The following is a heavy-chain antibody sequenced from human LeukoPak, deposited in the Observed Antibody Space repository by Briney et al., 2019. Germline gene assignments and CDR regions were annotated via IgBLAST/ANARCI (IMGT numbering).Heavy chain of an antibody. J-gene: IGHJ3*02. CDR1: GYSFTSYW. CDR2: IYPGDSDT. CDR3: ARQYYDFWSVKSAYDAFDI. Sequence: KCGESLKISCKGSGYSFTSYWIGWVRQMPGKGLEWMGIIYPGDSDTRYSPSFQGQVTISADKSISTAYLQWSSLKASDTAMYYCARQYYDFWSVKSAYDAFDIWGQGTMVTVSS. V-gene: IGHV5-51*01. D-gene: IGHD3-3*01.